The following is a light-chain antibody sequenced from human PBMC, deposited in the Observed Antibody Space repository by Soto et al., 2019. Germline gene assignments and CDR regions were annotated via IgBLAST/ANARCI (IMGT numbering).Light chain of an antibody. J-gene: IGKJ1*01. CDR3: QQYNSYSRT. Sequence: DIQMTQSPSTLSASVGDRVIITCRASQSINIWLAWYQQKPGKAPKLLIYDASSLESGVPSRFSGSGSGTEFTLTISSLQPDDFATYYCQQYNSYSRTFGQGTKVDIK. CDR2: DAS. CDR1: QSINIW. V-gene: IGKV1-5*01.